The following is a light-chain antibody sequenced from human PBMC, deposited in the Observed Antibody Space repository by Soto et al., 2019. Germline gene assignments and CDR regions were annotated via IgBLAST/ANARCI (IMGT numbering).Light chain of an antibody. CDR3: QQYGNYPSN. Sequence: EIVLTQSPGTLSLSPGERATLSCRASQSVGTSYLAWYQQKPGQAPRLLISGASSRATGIPDRFSGGGSGTDFALTISRLEPEGFAVYYCQQYGNYPSNLGQVTRLEI. V-gene: IGKV3-20*01. CDR2: GAS. J-gene: IGKJ5*01. CDR1: QSVGTSY.